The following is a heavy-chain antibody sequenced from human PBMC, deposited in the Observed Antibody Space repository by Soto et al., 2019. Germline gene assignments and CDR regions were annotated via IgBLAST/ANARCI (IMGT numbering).Heavy chain of an antibody. D-gene: IGHD3-16*01. CDR2: IWSDGGGQ. V-gene: IGHV3-33*01. CDR3: ARDMGFGKLGFDFDY. Sequence: QVQLVESGGGVVQPGRSLRLSCAASGFTFSSHGMHWVRQAPGKGLEWVATIWSDGGGQDYIDSVKGRFTISRDNSENTLYLQMNNLRAEDTAVYYCARDMGFGKLGFDFDYRGQGTLVSVSS. J-gene: IGHJ4*02. CDR1: GFTFSSHG.